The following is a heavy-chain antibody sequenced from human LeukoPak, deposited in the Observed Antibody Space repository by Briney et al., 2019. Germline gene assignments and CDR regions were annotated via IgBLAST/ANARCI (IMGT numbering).Heavy chain of an antibody. D-gene: IGHD1-26*01. Sequence: ASVKVSCKASGYTFTGYYMHWVRQAPGQGLEWMGWINPNSGGTNYAQKFQGRVTMTRDTSISTAYMELSRLRSDDTAVYYCARDYESRHIYSGSYPGYWFDPWGQGTLVTVSS. V-gene: IGHV1-2*02. J-gene: IGHJ5*02. CDR2: INPNSGGT. CDR1: GYTFTGYY. CDR3: ARDYESRHIYSGSYPGYWFDP.